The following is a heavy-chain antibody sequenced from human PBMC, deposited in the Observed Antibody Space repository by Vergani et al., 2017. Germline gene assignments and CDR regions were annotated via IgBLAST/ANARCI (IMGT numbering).Heavy chain of an antibody. Sequence: QVQLVQSGAEVKKPGASVKVSCQASGYTFTRYGISWVRKAPGQGLDWMGWISAYNGNTNYAQKLQGRVTMTTDTSKSTAYSELRSLRSDDTAVYYCARDPDIVVVPAAPDDYYYDGMDVWGQXP. CDR3: ARDPDIVVVPAAPDDYYYDGMDV. CDR1: GYTFTRYG. V-gene: IGHV1-18*04. CDR2: ISAYNGNT. J-gene: IGHJ6*02. D-gene: IGHD2-2*01.